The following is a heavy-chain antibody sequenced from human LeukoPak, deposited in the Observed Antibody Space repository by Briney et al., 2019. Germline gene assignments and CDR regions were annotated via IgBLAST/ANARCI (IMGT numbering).Heavy chain of an antibody. CDR1: GVIFNNYA. D-gene: IGHD6-19*01. CDR2: ISWNSGSI. CDR3: AKDNRRHYTSGPNPDSLH. V-gene: IGHV3-9*01. J-gene: IGHJ4*02. Sequence: GGSLRLSCAGSGVIFNNYAMHWVRQPPGKGLEWVSGISWNSGSIDYADSVKGRFTISRDNAKNSLYLQMNSLRVEDTAFYYCAKDNRRHYTSGPNPDSLHWGQGALVTVSS.